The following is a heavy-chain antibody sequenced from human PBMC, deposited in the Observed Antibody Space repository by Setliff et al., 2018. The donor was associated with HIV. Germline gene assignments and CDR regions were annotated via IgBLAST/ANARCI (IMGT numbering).Heavy chain of an antibody. Sequence: SETLSLTCTVSGGSISTYYWAWIRQPPGKGLEWIGYIYTSGTTSYNPSIKSRLTISLDTSKNQFSLKLSSVTAADTAGYYCARQGRYCTSADCYRYFNYWGQGTLVTVSS. CDR2: IYTSGTT. CDR3: ARQGRYCTSADCYRYFNY. V-gene: IGHV4-4*09. J-gene: IGHJ4*02. D-gene: IGHD2-2*02. CDR1: GGSISTYY.